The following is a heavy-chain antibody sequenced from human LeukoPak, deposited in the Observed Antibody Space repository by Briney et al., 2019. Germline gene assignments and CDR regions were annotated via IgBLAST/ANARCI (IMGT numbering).Heavy chain of an antibody. CDR3: ARDLEAYQAVAGTFWFDP. CDR2: ISSSGSYR. Sequence: GGSLRLSCAASGFIFSSYSMNWVRQPPGKGLEWVSSISSSGSYRDYADSVKGRFTISRDNAKNSLYLQMSSLRAEDTAMYFCARDLEAYQAVAGTFWFDPWGQGTLVTVSS. D-gene: IGHD6-19*01. J-gene: IGHJ5*02. V-gene: IGHV3-21*01. CDR1: GFIFSSYS.